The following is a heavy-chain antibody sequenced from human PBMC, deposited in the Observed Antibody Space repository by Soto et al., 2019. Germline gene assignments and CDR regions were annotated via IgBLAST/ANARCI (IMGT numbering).Heavy chain of an antibody. V-gene: IGHV1-69*12. CDR1: GGTFSSYA. D-gene: IGHD6-6*01. J-gene: IGHJ3*02. CDR2: IIPIFGTA. Sequence: QVQLVQSGAEVKKPGSSVKVSCKASGGTFSSYAISWVRQAPGQGLEWMGGIIPIFGTANYAQKFQGRVTIXXDXSXXTAYMELSSLRSEDTAVYYCATRAGQLVSQDAFDIWGQGTMVTVSS. CDR3: ATRAGQLVSQDAFDI.